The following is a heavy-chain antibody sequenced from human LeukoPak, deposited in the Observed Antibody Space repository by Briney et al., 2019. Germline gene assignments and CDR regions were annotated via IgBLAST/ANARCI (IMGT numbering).Heavy chain of an antibody. Sequence: PGGSLRLSCAVSGFTFSTYWMSWVRQAPGKGLEWVANIKQDGSQKYYVHSVKGRFTISRDNAKNSLYLQMNSLRAEDTAVYYCARDIVVVVAALRYFDYWGQGTLVTVSS. D-gene: IGHD2-15*01. CDR2: IKQDGSQK. V-gene: IGHV3-7*01. J-gene: IGHJ4*02. CDR1: GFTFSTYW. CDR3: ARDIVVVVAALRYFDY.